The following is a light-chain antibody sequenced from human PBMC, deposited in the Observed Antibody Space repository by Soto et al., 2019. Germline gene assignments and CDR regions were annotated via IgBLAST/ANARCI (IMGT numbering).Light chain of an antibody. V-gene: IGKV1-33*01. CDR3: QQYDNLPVT. J-gene: IGKJ3*01. CDR2: DAS. Sequence: DIEMTQSPSSLSSSVGDRVTITCQASQDISNYLNWYQQKPGKAPKLLLYDASNLETGGPSRFSGSGSGTDFTFTISSLQPEDIATYYCQQYDNLPVTFGPGTKVDIK. CDR1: QDISNY.